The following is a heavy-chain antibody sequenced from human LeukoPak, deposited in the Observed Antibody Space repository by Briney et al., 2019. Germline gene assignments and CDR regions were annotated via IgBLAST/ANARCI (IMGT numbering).Heavy chain of an antibody. CDR1: GFTFSSYS. Sequence: GGSLRLSCAASGFTFSSYSMNWVRQAPGKGLEWVSYISSSSSTIYYADSVKGRFTISRDNAKNSLYLQMNSLRAEDTAVYYCARESFSGSYSTPPWDYYYMDVWGKGTTVTVSS. D-gene: IGHD1-26*01. CDR2: ISSSSSTI. J-gene: IGHJ6*03. CDR3: ARESFSGSYSTPPWDYYYMDV. V-gene: IGHV3-48*04.